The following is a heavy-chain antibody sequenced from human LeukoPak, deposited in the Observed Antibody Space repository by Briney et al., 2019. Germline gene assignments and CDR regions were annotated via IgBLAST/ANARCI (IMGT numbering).Heavy chain of an antibody. D-gene: IGHD3-22*01. CDR1: GYTFTGYF. CDR3: ARGKDHYYDSSGYPDYYYYTMDV. CDR2: INPYSGDT. J-gene: IGHJ6*02. Sequence: ASVKVSCKASGYTFTGYFMHWVRQAPGQGLEWKGWINPYSGDTNYAQKFQGRVTMTRDTSISTAFMELSRLRSDDTAVYYCARGKDHYYDSSGYPDYYYYTMDVWGQGTTVTVSS. V-gene: IGHV1-2*02.